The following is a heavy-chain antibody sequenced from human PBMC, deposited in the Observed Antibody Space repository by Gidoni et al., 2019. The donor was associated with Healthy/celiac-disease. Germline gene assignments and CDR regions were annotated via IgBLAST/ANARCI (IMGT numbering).Heavy chain of an antibody. D-gene: IGHD2-15*01. CDR3: ARDRAVGCSGGSCYPGAFDI. CDR1: GFTFSSYG. J-gene: IGHJ3*02. V-gene: IGHV3-33*01. Sequence: QVQLVESGGGVVHPGRSLRLSCAASGFTFSSYGMHWVRQAPGKGLEWVALIWYDGSNKYYADSVKCRFTISRDNSKNTLYLQMNSLRAEDTAVYYCARDRAVGCSGGSCYPGAFDIWGQGTMVTVSS. CDR2: IWYDGSNK.